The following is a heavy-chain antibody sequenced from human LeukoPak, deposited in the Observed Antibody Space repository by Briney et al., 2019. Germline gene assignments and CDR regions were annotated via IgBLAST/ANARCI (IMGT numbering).Heavy chain of an antibody. J-gene: IGHJ3*02. CDR3: ARLGYCSSTSCLRDDAFDI. V-gene: IGHV1-2*02. Sequence: GASVTVSCKASGYTFTGYYMHWVRQAPGQGLEWMGWINPNSGGTNYAQKFQGRVTMTRDTSISTAYRELSRLRSDDTAVYYCARLGYCSSTSCLRDDAFDIWGQGTMVTVSS. D-gene: IGHD2-2*01. CDR2: INPNSGGT. CDR1: GYTFTGYY.